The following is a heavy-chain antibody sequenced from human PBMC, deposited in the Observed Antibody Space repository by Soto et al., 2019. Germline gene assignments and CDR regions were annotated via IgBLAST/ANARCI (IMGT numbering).Heavy chain of an antibody. CDR1: GDSISSYY. V-gene: IGHV4-59*08. J-gene: IGHJ5*02. D-gene: IGHD2-2*01. Sequence: SETLSLTCTVSGDSISSYYGSWIRQPPGKGLEWIGYIYYSGSTNYNPPLKSRVTISVDTSKNQFSLKLSSVTAADTAVYYCARLRIVVVPAAIMGGWFDPWGQGTLVTVSS. CDR3: ARLRIVVVPAAIMGGWFDP. CDR2: IYYSGST.